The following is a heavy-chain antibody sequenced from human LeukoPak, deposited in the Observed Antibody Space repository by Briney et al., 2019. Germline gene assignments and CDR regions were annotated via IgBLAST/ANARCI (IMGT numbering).Heavy chain of an antibody. V-gene: IGHV7-4-1*02. J-gene: IGHJ4*02. CDR3: TIGSY. CDR2: IHTNTGNP. CDR1: GYTFTTQV. Sequence: ASVKVSCKASGYTFTTQVMNWVRQAPGQQGLEWMGWIHTNTGNPTYAQDFTGRFLFSLDTSVYTAYLHISGLKVEDTGLYYCTIGSYWGQGTLVTVSS. D-gene: IGHD1-26*01.